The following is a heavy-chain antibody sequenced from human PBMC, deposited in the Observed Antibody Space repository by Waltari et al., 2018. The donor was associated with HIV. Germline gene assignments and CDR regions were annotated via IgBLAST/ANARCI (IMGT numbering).Heavy chain of an antibody. V-gene: IGHV4-31*03. CDR3: ARVVYYYFDL. CDR1: GDSMNSGGYY. D-gene: IGHD1-26*01. J-gene: IGHJ2*01. CDR2: GYYRGST. Sequence: QVQLQESGPGLVKPSQTLSLTCTVPGDSMNSGGYYWAWVRQHPEKVLEWIVVGYYRGSTVFNPSFKSCATISGDTSKNQFSLKLTSMTGADTAVYFCARVVYYYFDLWGRGTLVTVSS.